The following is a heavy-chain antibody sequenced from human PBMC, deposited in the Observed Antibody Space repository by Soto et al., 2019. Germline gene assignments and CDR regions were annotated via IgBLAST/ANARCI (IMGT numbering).Heavy chain of an antibody. Sequence: SVKVSCKASGGTFSSYAINWVRQAPGQGLEWMGGIIPIFGTANYAQKFQGRVTITADESTSTAYMELCSLRSEDTAVYYCARDARTYYYDSSGPRGAFDIWGQGTMVTVSS. CDR1: GGTFSSYA. CDR3: ARDARTYYYDSSGPRGAFDI. J-gene: IGHJ3*02. V-gene: IGHV1-69*13. CDR2: IIPIFGTA. D-gene: IGHD3-22*01.